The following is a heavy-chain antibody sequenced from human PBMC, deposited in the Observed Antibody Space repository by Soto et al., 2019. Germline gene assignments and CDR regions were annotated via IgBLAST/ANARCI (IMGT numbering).Heavy chain of an antibody. CDR1: GFTFRSHG. Sequence: QVKLVESGGGVVQPGRSLRLSCAASGFTFRSHGMHWVRQAPGKGLEWVAVIWYDGSHQYYGDSVKGRFTISRDNSKNTLSLQMNSLRAEDTAIYYCAREGYGGEAPFGCWGQGTLVTVSS. CDR2: IWYDGSHQ. V-gene: IGHV3-33*01. CDR3: AREGYGGEAPFGC. J-gene: IGHJ4*02. D-gene: IGHD2-21*01.